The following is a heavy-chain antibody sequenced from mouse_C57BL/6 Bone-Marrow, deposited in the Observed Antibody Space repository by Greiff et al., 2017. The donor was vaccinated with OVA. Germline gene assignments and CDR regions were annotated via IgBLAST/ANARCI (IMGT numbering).Heavy chain of an antibody. CDR2: IYPGDGDT. CDR3: ASGLRAY. V-gene: IGHV1-82*01. CDR1: GYAFSSSW. J-gene: IGHJ3*01. Sequence: VKLQESGPELVKPGASVKISCKASGYAFSSSWMNWVKQRPGKGLEWIGRIYPGDGDTNYNGKFKGKATLTADKSSSTAYMQLSSLTSEDSAVYFCASGLRAYWGQGTLVTVSA. D-gene: IGHD2-2*01.